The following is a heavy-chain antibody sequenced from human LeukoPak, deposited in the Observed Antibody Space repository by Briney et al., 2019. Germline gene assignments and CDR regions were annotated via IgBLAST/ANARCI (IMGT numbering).Heavy chain of an antibody. CDR1: GGSIGYYY. J-gene: IGHJ4*02. Sequence: ETPSLTCTVSGGSIGYYYWSWIRQPPGKGLEWFGYINYSGITHYNPSLKSRVTISVDTSKNQFSLNLNSVTATDTAVFYCARHAREHYGTIWYDYWGQGALVTVSS. D-gene: IGHD3-16*01. V-gene: IGHV4-59*08. CDR3: ARHAREHYGTIWYDY. CDR2: INYSGIT.